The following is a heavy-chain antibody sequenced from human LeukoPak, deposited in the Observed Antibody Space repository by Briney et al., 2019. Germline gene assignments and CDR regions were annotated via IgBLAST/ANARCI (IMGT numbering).Heavy chain of an antibody. CDR1: GFSFFNSA. J-gene: IGHJ4*02. V-gene: IGHV3-23*01. CDR2: IGASGVYT. Sequence: GGSLRLSCAASGFSFFNSAMSWVRQAPGTGLEWVSGIGASGVYTYYADSVKGRFTISRDNPKDTLYLQMDSLRAEDTAVYYCAKGGSLYFFDSWGQGALVTVSS. CDR3: AKGGSLYFFDS. D-gene: IGHD1-26*01.